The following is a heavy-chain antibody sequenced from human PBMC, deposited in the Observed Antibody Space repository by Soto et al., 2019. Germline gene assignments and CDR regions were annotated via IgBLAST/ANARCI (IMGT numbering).Heavy chain of an antibody. Sequence: PSETLSLTCAIYGGSFSGYYWSWIRQPPGKGLEWIGEINHSGGTNYNPSLKSRLTISVDTSKNQFSLKLTSVTAADTAVYYCAGHLRYLYYGGQGTLVTVS. CDR1: GGSFSGYY. D-gene: IGHD3-9*01. CDR2: INHSGGT. J-gene: IGHJ4*02. V-gene: IGHV4-34*01. CDR3: AGHLRYLYY.